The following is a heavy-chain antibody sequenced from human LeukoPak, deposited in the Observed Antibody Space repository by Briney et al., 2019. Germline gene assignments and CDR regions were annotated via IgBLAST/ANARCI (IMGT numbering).Heavy chain of an antibody. J-gene: IGHJ6*02. Sequence: ETLSLTCAVYGGSFSGYYWSWIRQPPGKGLEWIGEINHSGSTNYNPSLKSRVTISVDTSKNQFSLKLSSVTAADTAVYYCARDGAIVVPAAKTPRRGMDVWGQGTTVTVSS. CDR3: ARDGAIVVPAAKTPRRGMDV. CDR1: GGSFSGYY. D-gene: IGHD2-2*01. V-gene: IGHV4-34*01. CDR2: INHSGST.